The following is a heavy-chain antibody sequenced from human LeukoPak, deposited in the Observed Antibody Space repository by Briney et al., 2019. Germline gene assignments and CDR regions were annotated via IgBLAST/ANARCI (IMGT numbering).Heavy chain of an antibody. CDR2: ISITGGIK. CDR1: GFTFSSYE. CDR3: AKVASEYYGLDV. J-gene: IGHJ6*04. V-gene: IGHV3-48*03. Sequence: GGSLRLSCAASGFTFSSYEFSWVRQAPGKGLEWVSYISITGGIKYYGESVKGRFTISRDNAKNSLYLQMDSLRGEDTAVYYCAKVASEYYGLDVWSKGTTVTVSS. D-gene: IGHD1-14*01.